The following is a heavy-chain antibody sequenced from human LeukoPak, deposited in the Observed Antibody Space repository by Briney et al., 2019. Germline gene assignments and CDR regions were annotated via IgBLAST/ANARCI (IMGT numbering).Heavy chain of an antibody. CDR2: IHYSGST. D-gene: IGHD6-19*01. J-gene: IGHJ3*02. V-gene: IGHV4-59*04. Sequence: SETLSLTCTVSGGSIGGYFWSWIRQSPGKGLEWIGYIHYSGSTYYNPSLKSRVTISVDTSKNQFSLRLSSVTAADTAVYYCARPITVAGPDDAFDIWGQGTMVTVSS. CDR3: ARPITVAGPDDAFDI. CDR1: GGSIGGYF.